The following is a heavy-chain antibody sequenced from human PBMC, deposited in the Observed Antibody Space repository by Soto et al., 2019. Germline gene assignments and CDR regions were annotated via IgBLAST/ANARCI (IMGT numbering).Heavy chain of an antibody. CDR2: IYYSGST. CDR3: ARNEQWLRVFDY. J-gene: IGHJ4*02. Sequence: PSETLSLTCTVSGGSISSGGYYWSWIRQHPGKGLEWIGYIYYSGSTYYNPSLKSRVTISVDTSKNQFSLKLSSVTAADTAVYYCARNEQWLRVFDYWGQGTLVTVSS. D-gene: IGHD2-8*01. CDR1: GGSISSGGYY. V-gene: IGHV4-31*03.